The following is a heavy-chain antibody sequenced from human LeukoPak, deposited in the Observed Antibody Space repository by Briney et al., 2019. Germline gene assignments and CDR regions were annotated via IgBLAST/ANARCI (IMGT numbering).Heavy chain of an antibody. D-gene: IGHD3-3*01. CDR2: ISWNSGSI. Sequence: GGSLRLSCAASGFTFDDYAMHWVRQAPGKGLEWVSGISWNSGSIGYADSVKGRFTISRDNAKNSLYLQMNSLRAEDTASYYCAKGARRWSGYFDYWGQGTLVTVSS. V-gene: IGHV3-9*01. J-gene: IGHJ4*02. CDR1: GFTFDDYA. CDR3: AKGARRWSGYFDY.